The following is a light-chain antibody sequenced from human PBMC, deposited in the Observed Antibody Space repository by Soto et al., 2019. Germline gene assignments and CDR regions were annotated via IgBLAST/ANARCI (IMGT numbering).Light chain of an antibody. CDR3: GTWDSSLSNYV. J-gene: IGLJ1*01. CDR1: SSNIGNNF. Sequence: QSVLTQPPSVSAAPGQTVTISCSGSSSNIGNNFVSWFQQLPGTAPKLLIYDNNKRPSGIADRCSGSKSGTSATLGITGLQTGDEADYYCGTWDSSLSNYVFGTGTKVTVL. V-gene: IGLV1-51*01. CDR2: DNN.